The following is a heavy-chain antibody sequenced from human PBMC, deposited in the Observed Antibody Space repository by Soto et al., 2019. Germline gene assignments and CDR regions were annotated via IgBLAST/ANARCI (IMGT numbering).Heavy chain of an antibody. CDR1: GYAFTGYY. D-gene: IGHD6-19*01. V-gene: IGHV1-2*02. CDR3: ARTFSPDYSSGWHFDY. CDR2: INPNSGGT. J-gene: IGHJ4*02. Sequence: GASVKVSCKASGYAFTGYYMHWVRQAPGQGLEWMGWINPNSGGTNYAQKFQGRVTMTTDTSTSTAYMELRSLRSDDTAVYYCARTFSPDYSSGWHFDYWGQGTLVTVSS.